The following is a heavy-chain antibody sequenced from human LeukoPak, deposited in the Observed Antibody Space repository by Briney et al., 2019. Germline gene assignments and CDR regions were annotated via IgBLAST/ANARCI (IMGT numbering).Heavy chain of an antibody. CDR2: IYYSGST. J-gene: IGHJ4*02. CDR3: ARRQAVAGEVDY. D-gene: IGHD6-19*01. CDR1: GGSVSSGSYY. Sequence: PSGTLSLTCTVSGGSVSSGSYYWSWIRQPPGKGLEWIGYIYYSGSTNYNPSLKSRVTISVDTSKNQFSLKLSSVTAADAAVYYCARRQAVAGEVDYWGQGTLVTVSS. V-gene: IGHV4-61*01.